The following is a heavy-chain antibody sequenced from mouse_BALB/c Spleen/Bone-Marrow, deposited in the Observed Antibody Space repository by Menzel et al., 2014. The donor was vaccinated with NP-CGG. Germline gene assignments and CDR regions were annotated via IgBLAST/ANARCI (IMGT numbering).Heavy chain of an antibody. Sequence: VQLKDSGTVLARPGASVKMSCKASGYSFTNYWLHWVKQRPGQGLEWIGAIYPGNSDTSYNQKSKGKAKLTAVTSASTAYMELSSLTNEDSAVYYCTRFGSSYDWYFDVWGAGTTVTVSS. V-gene: IGHV1-5*01. CDR2: IYPGNSDT. D-gene: IGHD1-1*01. J-gene: IGHJ1*01. CDR3: TRFGSSYDWYFDV. CDR1: GYSFTNYW.